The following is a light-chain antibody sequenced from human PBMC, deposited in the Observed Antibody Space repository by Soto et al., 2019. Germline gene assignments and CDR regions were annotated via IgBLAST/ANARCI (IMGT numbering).Light chain of an antibody. CDR1: QGVSSSY. Sequence: VLTQSPGQLSVSPGDRATLSWRASQGVSSSYLAWYQQKTGKAPRLLIYGASSRATGIPDRFSGSGSGTDLTLTISRLEPEDFAVYYCQKYGSSPLTFGGGTKVDIK. CDR2: GAS. V-gene: IGKV3-20*01. J-gene: IGKJ4*01. CDR3: QKYGSSPLT.